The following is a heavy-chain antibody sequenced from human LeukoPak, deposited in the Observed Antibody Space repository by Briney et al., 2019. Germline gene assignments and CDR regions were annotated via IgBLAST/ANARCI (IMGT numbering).Heavy chain of an antibody. V-gene: IGHV4-38-2*02. CDR3: AGGELLFDY. Sequence: SETLSLTCTVSGYSISSGYYWGWIRQPPGKGLEWIGSIYHSGSTYYNPSLKSRVTISVDTSKNQFSLKLSSVTAADTAVYYCAGGELLFDYWGQGTLVTVSS. J-gene: IGHJ4*02. D-gene: IGHD1-26*01. CDR1: GYSISSGYY. CDR2: IYHSGST.